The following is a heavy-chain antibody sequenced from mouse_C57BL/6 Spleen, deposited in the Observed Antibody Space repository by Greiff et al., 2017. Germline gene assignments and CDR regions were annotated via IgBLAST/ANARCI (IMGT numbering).Heavy chain of an antibody. Sequence: QVQLQQPGAELVMPGASVKLSCKASGYTFTSYWMHWVKQRPGQGLEWIGEIVPSDRYTNYNQKFKGKSTLTVDKSSSSAYMQLSSLTSEDSAVYYCASLNDYDGGFAYGGQGTLVTVSA. D-gene: IGHD2-4*01. V-gene: IGHV1-69*01. CDR1: GYTFTSYW. CDR2: IVPSDRYT. CDR3: ASLNDYDGGFAY. J-gene: IGHJ3*01.